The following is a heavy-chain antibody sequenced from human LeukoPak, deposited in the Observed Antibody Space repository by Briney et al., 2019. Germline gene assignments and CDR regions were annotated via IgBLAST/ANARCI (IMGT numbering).Heavy chain of an antibody. CDR2: IKEDGSRE. CDR3: ARDSPGYGAYVS. V-gene: IGHV3-7*01. J-gene: IGHJ1*01. CDR1: GFTFSTYW. D-gene: IGHD5-12*01. Sequence: GGSLGLSCAASGFTFSTYWMTWVRQAPGKGLEWVANIKEDGSREYYVDSVKGRFTISRDNAKNSLYLQMDSLTAEDTAVYYCARDSPGYGAYVSWGQGTLVSVSS.